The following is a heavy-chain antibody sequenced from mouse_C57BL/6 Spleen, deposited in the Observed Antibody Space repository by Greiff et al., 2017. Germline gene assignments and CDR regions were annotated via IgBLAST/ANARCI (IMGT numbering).Heavy chain of an antibody. Sequence: QVQLKESGAELVRPGASVTLSCKASGYTFTDYEMHWVKQTPVQGLEWIGALDPDTGGPTYNQKFKGKAIVTADKSSSTAYMQLSSLTSEDSAVYYCARSDYDCSSYCDIDYWGTGTTVTVSS. D-gene: IGHD3-1*01. CDR1: GYTFTDYE. V-gene: IGHV1-15*01. J-gene: IGHJ1*03. CDR3: ARSDYDCSSYCDIDY. CDR2: LDPDTGGP.